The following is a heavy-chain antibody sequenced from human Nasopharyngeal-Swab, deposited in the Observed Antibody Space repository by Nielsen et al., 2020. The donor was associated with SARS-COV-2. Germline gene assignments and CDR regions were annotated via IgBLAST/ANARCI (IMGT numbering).Heavy chain of an antibody. D-gene: IGHD5-24*01. J-gene: IGHJ3*02. CDR2: IYYSGSI. Sequence: AGSLRLSCTVSGGSISSYYWSWIRQPPGKGLEWIGYIYYSGSINYNPSLKSRVTISVDTSKNQFSLKLSSVTAADTAVYYCARGDLRDDAFDIWGQGTMVTVSS. V-gene: IGHV4-59*01. CDR1: GGSISSYY. CDR3: ARGDLRDDAFDI.